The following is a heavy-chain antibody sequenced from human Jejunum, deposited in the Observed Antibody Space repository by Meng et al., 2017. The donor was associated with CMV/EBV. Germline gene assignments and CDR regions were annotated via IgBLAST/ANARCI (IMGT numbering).Heavy chain of an antibody. J-gene: IGHJ2*01. Sequence: QLQASGPGLVTPSATLSLTCTVSGGSISSSSYYWGWIRQPPGKGLEWIGSIYYSGSTYYNPSLKSRVTISVDTSKNQFSLKLSSVTAADTAVYYCASPLGILGIVDLWGRGTLVTVSS. CDR2: IYYSGST. CDR3: ASPLGILGIVDL. V-gene: IGHV4-39*01. CDR1: GGSISSSSYY. D-gene: IGHD7-27*01.